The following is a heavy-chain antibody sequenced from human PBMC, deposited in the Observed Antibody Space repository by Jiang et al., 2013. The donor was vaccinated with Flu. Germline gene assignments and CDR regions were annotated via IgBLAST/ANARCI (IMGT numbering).Heavy chain of an antibody. J-gene: IGHJ4*02. D-gene: IGHD4-17*01. CDR3: VGGRDYGDHTFDY. CDR2: IYDAGST. V-gene: IGHV4-59*01. Sequence: LLKPSETLSLSCTVSGGSLSSYYWSWIRQSPGKGLEWIGYIYDAGSTNHNPSLKGRVTISEDTSKNQFSLNLNSVTTADTAVYYCVGGRDYGDHTFDYWGQGTLVTVSS. CDR1: GGSLSSYY.